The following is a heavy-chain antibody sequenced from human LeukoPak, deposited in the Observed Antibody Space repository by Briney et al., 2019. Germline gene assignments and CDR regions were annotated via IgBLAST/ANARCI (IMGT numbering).Heavy chain of an antibody. D-gene: IGHD3-16*01. J-gene: IGHJ4*02. CDR2: IYPSGGT. CDR3: ARDRSLGELTTESPSFDS. V-gene: IGHV4-59*10. CDR1: GGSFSGYY. Sequence: SETLSLTCAVYGGSFSGYYWSWIRQPPGKGLEWIGRIYPSGGTNYNPSLKSRVTLSVDTSKNQFSLRLSSVTAADTAVYYCARDRSLGELTTESPSFDSWGQGTLVTVSS.